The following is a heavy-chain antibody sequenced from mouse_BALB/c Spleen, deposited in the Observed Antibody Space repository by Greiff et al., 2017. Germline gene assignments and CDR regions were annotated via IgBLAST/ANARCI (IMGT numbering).Heavy chain of an antibody. CDR1: GYTFTNYW. CDR3: ARCLTGDDAYYFDY. D-gene: IGHD4-1*01. Sequence: QVQLQQSGAELVRPGTSVKISCKASGYTFTNYWLGWVKQRPGHGLEWIGDIYPGGGYTNYNEKFKGKATLTADTSSSTAYMQLSSLTSEDSAVYFCARCLTGDDAYYFDYWGQGTTLTVSS. V-gene: IGHV1-63*02. J-gene: IGHJ2*01. CDR2: IYPGGGYT.